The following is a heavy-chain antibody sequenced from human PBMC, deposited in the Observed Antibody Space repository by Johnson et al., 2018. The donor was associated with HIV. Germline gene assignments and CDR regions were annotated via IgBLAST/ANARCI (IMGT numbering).Heavy chain of an antibody. CDR2: ISGSGENS. V-gene: IGHV3-23*04. J-gene: IGHJ3*02. CDR1: GFTFSNAW. Sequence: VQLVESGGGLVKPGGSLRLSCAASGFTFSNAWMSWVRQAPGKGLVWVSVISGSGENSYYADSVRGRLTLSRDKLKNTAYLQMNSLKTEDTAVYYCTVPASIAVAGLGAFDIWGQGTMVTVSS. CDR3: TVPASIAVAGLGAFDI. D-gene: IGHD6-19*01.